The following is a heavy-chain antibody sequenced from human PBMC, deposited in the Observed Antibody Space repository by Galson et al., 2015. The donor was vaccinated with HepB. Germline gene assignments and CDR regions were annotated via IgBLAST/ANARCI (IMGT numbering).Heavy chain of an antibody. J-gene: IGHJ3*02. D-gene: IGHD2-2*02. V-gene: IGHV1-3*01. CDR2: INAGNGNT. Sequence: SVKVSCKASGYTFTSYAMHWVRQAPGQRLEWMGWINAGNGNTKYSQKFQGRVTITRDTSASTAYMELSSLGSEDTAVYYCARKGGEYQLLYHAFDIWGQGTMVTVSS. CDR3: ARKGGEYQLLYHAFDI. CDR1: GYTFTSYA.